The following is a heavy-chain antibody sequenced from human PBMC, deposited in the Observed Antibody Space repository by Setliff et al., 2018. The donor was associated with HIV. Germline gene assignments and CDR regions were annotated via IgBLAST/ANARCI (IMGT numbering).Heavy chain of an antibody. CDR3: ARDQWVGATADYYYYMDV. CDR2: ISGSSTTI. V-gene: IGHV3-48*04. Sequence: GESLKISCADSGFTFSSYGMTWVRQAPGKGLEWVSYISGSSTTIYYADSVKGRFTISRDNAKNSLFLQMNTLRAEDTAVYYCARDQWVGATADYYYYMDVWGKGTTVTVSS. D-gene: IGHD1-26*01. J-gene: IGHJ6*03. CDR1: GFTFSSYG.